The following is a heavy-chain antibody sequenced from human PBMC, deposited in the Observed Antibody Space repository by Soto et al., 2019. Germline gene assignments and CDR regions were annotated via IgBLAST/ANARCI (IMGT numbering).Heavy chain of an antibody. J-gene: IGHJ6*03. CDR1: GFTLSGYA. D-gene: IGHD6-6*01. CDR3: ARRARPYFYYMDV. V-gene: IGHV3-64*01. CDR2: ISSNGVGT. Sequence: EVQLAESGGGLAQPGGSLSLSCAASGFTLSGYAMDWVRQAPGKGLEYVSGISSNGVGTYYANSVQGRFTISRDNSKNPLYLQMGSLRPEDMAVYYCARRARPYFYYMDVWGNGTTVTVSS.